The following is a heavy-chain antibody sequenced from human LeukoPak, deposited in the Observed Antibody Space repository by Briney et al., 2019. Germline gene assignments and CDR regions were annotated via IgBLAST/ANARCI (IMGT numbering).Heavy chain of an antibody. D-gene: IGHD3-9*01. Sequence: SETLSLTCAVYGGSFSGYDWSWIRQPPGKGLEWIGEINHSGSTNYNPSLKSRVTISIDTTKNQSSLKLSSVTAADTAVYYCARVPWLFCFDYWGQGTLVTVSS. J-gene: IGHJ4*02. V-gene: IGHV4-34*01. CDR3: ARVPWLFCFDY. CDR1: GGSFSGYD. CDR2: INHSGST.